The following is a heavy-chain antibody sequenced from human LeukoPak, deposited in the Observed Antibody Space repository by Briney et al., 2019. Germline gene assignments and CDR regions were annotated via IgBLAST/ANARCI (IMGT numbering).Heavy chain of an antibody. J-gene: IGHJ6*04. Sequence: GGTLRLSCAASGFSFSSYGMSWVRQAPGKGLEWVSYISSSGSTIYYADSVKGRFTISRDNAKNSLYLQMNSLRAEDTAVYYCAELGITMIGGVWGKGTTVTISS. CDR1: GFSFSSYG. CDR3: AELGITMIGGV. CDR2: ISSSGSTI. V-gene: IGHV3-48*04. D-gene: IGHD3-10*02.